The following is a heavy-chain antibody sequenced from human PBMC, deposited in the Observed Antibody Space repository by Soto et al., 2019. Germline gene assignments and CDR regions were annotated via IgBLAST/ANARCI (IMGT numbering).Heavy chain of an antibody. V-gene: IGHV1-3*01. J-gene: IGHJ5*02. Sequence: ASVKVSCKASGYTFTSYGIHWVRQAPGQRLEWMGWINAADGDTKYSPKFQGRVTITRDTSASTAYMELSSLRSEDTAVYYCVRRHVSAAGIDWFDPWGQGTLVTVSS. CDR1: GYTFTSYG. CDR3: VRRHVSAAGIDWFDP. D-gene: IGHD6-13*01. CDR2: INAADGDT.